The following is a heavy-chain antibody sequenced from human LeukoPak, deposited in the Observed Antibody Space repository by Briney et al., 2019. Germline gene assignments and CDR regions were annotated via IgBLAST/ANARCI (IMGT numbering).Heavy chain of an antibody. CDR1: VGSISSSSYY. J-gene: IGHJ6*03. CDR2: IYYSGTS. D-gene: IGHD1-26*01. CDR3: ARHLYSGTFYYYYYYMDV. Sequence: SETLSLTCTISVGSISSSSYYWGWIRQPPGKGLEWIGTIYYSGTSCYNPSLKSRVTMSVDTSKNQFSLRLSSVTAADTAVYYCARHLYSGTFYYYYYYMDVWGKGTTVTVSS. V-gene: IGHV4-39*01.